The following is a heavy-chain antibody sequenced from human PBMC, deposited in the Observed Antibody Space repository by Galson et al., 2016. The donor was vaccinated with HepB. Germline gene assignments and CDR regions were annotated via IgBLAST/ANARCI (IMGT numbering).Heavy chain of an antibody. CDR1: GYKFDDYA. J-gene: IGHJ4*02. CDR3: AKGPTARYYLDS. V-gene: IGHV3-9*01. Sequence: SLRLSCAGTGYKFDDYAMLWVRQAPGKGLEWVSGVSWNSGTIAYSDAVRGRFTLLRDHAKNSLYLRMNSLRIEDTALYYCAKGPTARYYLDSWGQGTLVVVSS. CDR2: VSWNSGTI. D-gene: IGHD4-17*01.